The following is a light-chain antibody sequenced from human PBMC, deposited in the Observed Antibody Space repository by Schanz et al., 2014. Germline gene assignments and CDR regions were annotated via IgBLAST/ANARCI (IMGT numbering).Light chain of an antibody. CDR3: QQYYSLPLT. CDR2: WAS. Sequence: DIVMTQSPDSLAVSLGERATINCRSSQSVLWTSNNKNFLAWYKQTPGQPPKLLIYWASTREAGVPDRFSGGGSGTDFTLTISSLQAEDVAVYYCQQYYSLPLTFGGGTKVEIK. J-gene: IGKJ4*01. V-gene: IGKV4-1*01. CDR1: QSVLWTSNNKNF.